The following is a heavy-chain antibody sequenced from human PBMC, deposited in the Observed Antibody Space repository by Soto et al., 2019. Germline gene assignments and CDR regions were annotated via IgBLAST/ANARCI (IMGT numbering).Heavy chain of an antibody. Sequence: EVQLLESGGGLVQPGGSLRLSCAASGFTYNIYGMSWVRQAPGKGLEWVSAINAGGSNTYYADSVKGRFTISRDHSKKMLYLRMNSLRAEDTAVYFCAESREPSVGLVYYYYYGLDVWGQGTTAPVSS. V-gene: IGHV3-23*01. D-gene: IGHD1-26*01. J-gene: IGHJ6*02. CDR2: INAGGSNT. CDR1: GFTYNIYG. CDR3: AESREPSVGLVYYYYYGLDV.